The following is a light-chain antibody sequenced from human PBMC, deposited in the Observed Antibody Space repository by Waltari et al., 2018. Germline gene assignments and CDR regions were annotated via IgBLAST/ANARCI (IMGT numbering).Light chain of an antibody. Sequence: QSALTQPASVSGSPGQPITISCPGTRRDVGNFNLVSWYQQHPGKVPKLIIYEVSKRPSGVSNHFSGSKSGNTASLTISGLRAEDEADYYCCSYAGSRTYVFGTGTKVTVL. V-gene: IGLV2-23*02. CDR1: RRDVGNFNL. J-gene: IGLJ1*01. CDR2: EVS. CDR3: CSYAGSRTYV.